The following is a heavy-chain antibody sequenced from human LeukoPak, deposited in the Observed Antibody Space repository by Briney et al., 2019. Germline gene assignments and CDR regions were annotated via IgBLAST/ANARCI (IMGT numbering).Heavy chain of an antibody. D-gene: IGHD3-22*01. Sequence: PGGSLRLSCAASGFTFSSYWTSWVRQAPGKGLEWVANIKQDGSEKYYVDSVKGRFTISRDNAKNSLYLQMNSLRAEDTAVYYCARELYDSPYYAFDIWGQGTMVTVSS. CDR3: ARELYDSPYYAFDI. J-gene: IGHJ3*02. V-gene: IGHV3-7*01. CDR2: IKQDGSEK. CDR1: GFTFSSYW.